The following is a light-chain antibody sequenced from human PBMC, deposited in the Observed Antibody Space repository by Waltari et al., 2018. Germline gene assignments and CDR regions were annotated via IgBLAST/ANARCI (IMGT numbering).Light chain of an antibody. J-gene: IGKJ1*01. V-gene: IGKV2-28*01. CDR3: MQSLQTPLT. Sequence: DIVMTQSPLSLPVTPGEPASSSCRSSQSLLHSTTYSYLDWDLQKPGQSPQLLIHLGSNRASGVPDRFRGSGSGTDFTLNISRVEAEDVGIYYCMQSLQTPLTFGQGTKVEIK. CDR1: QSLLHSTTYSY. CDR2: LGS.